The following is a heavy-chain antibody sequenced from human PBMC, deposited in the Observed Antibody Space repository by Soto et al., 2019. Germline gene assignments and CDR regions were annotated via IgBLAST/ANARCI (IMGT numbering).Heavy chain of an antibody. Sequence: QVQLVESGGGVVQPGRSLRLSCAASGFTFSSYAMHWVRQAPGKGLEWVAVISYDGSNKYYADSVKGRFTISRDNSKNTLYLQMNSLRAEDTAVYYCARGGSWHGHHCMDVWGQGTTVTVSS. CDR2: ISYDGSNK. V-gene: IGHV3-30-3*01. D-gene: IGHD6-13*01. CDR1: GFTFSSYA. J-gene: IGHJ6*02. CDR3: ARGGSWHGHHCMDV.